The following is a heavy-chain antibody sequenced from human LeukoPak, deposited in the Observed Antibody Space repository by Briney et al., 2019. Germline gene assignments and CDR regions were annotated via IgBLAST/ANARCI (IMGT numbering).Heavy chain of an antibody. CDR2: IYSGGDT. CDR1: GFIFSSYA. J-gene: IGHJ4*02. Sequence: GGSLRLSCAASGFIFSSYAMTWVRQAPGKGLEWVSVIYSGGDTYYTDSVKGRFTISRDNSKNTLFLQMNSLRADDTAVYYCAKTGGPWDWGQGTLVTVSS. V-gene: IGHV3-23*03. D-gene: IGHD7-27*01. CDR3: AKTGGPWD.